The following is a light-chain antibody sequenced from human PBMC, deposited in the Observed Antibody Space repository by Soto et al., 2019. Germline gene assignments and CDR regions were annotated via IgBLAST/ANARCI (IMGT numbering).Light chain of an antibody. Sequence: ETVMTQSPATLSVSPGERATLSCRASQSVRNNLAWYQQKPGQAPRLLIYGAFTRATGIPARISGSGSGTEFTLTISSLQSEDFAVYYCQQYNNWPLTFGGGTKVEIK. CDR3: QQYNNWPLT. CDR2: GAF. V-gene: IGKV3D-15*01. J-gene: IGKJ4*01. CDR1: QSVRNN.